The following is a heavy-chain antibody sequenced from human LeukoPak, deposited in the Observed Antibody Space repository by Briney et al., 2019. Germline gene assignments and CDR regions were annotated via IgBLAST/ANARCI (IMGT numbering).Heavy chain of an antibody. CDR1: GVSISSSNSY. CDR3: ARQTGSGLFILP. Sequence: PSETLSLTCTVSGVSISSSNSYWGWIRQPPGKGLEWIGSIYYTGNTYYNASLKSRVTISIDTSKNLISLRLTSVTATDTAIYYCARQTGSGLFILPGGQGTLVTVSS. J-gene: IGHJ4*02. V-gene: IGHV4-39*01. CDR2: IYYTGNT. D-gene: IGHD3/OR15-3a*01.